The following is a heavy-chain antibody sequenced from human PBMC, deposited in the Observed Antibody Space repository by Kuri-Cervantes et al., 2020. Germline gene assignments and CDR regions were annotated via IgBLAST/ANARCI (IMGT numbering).Heavy chain of an antibody. J-gene: IGHJ6*03. D-gene: IGHD6-19*01. Sequence: SETLSLTCAVYGGSFSGYYWSWIRQPPGKGLEWIGEIKHSGSTNYNPSLKSRVTISVDTSKNQFSLKLSSVTAADTAVYYCARQIAVAATDYYYYMDVWGKGTTVTVSS. CDR3: ARQIAVAATDYYYYMDV. V-gene: IGHV4-34*01. CDR1: GGSFSGYY. CDR2: IKHSGST.